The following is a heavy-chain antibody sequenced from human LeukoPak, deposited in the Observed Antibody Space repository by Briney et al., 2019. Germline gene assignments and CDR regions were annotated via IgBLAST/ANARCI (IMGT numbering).Heavy chain of an antibody. CDR3: AKDISGYSGHRIPHGMDV. Sequence: PGGSLRLSCAASGFTFSSYGMHWVRQAPGKGLEWVAFIRYDENNKYYADSVKGRFTISRDNAKNSLYLQMNSLRVEDTALYYCAKDISGYSGHRIPHGMDVWGQGTTVTVSS. V-gene: IGHV3-30*02. D-gene: IGHD5-12*01. J-gene: IGHJ6*02. CDR1: GFTFSSYG. CDR2: IRYDENNK.